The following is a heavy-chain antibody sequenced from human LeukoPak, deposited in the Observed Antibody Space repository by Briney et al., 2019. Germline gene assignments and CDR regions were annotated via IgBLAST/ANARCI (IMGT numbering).Heavy chain of an antibody. CDR1: GGSISSSSYY. CDR2: IYYSGST. CDR3: ARHQKNRWNGDYYYYYGMDV. J-gene: IGHJ6*02. V-gene: IGHV4-39*01. D-gene: IGHD4-17*01. Sequence: SVTLSLTCTVSGGSISSSSYYWGWIRQPPGKGLEWIGSIYYSGSTYYNPSLKSRVTISVDTSKNQFSLKLSSVTAADTAVYYCARHQKNRWNGDYYYYYGMDVWGQGTTVTVSS.